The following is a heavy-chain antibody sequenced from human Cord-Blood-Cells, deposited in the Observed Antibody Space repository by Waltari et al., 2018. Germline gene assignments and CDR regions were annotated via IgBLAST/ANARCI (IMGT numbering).Heavy chain of an antibody. CDR2: ISSSGSTI. J-gene: IGHJ4*02. CDR1: GFTFSSYE. D-gene: IGHD3-3*01. Sequence: EVQLVESGGGLVQPGGSLRLSCAASGFTFSSYEMNWVRQAPGKGLEWVSYISSSGSTIYYADSVKGRFTISRDNAKNSLYLQMNSLRAEDTAVYYCARDKSAYYDFWSGYYYFDYWGQGTLVTVSS. V-gene: IGHV3-48*03. CDR3: ARDKSAYYDFWSGYYYFDY.